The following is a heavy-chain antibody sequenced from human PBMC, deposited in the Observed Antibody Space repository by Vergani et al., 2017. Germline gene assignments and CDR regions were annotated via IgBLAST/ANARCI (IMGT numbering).Heavy chain of an antibody. J-gene: IGHJ6*02. Sequence: QVQLVQSGAEVKKPGSSVKVSCKASGGTFSSYAISWVRQAPGQGREWMGRIIPILGIANYAQKFQGRVKITADKSTSTAYMELSSLRSEDTAVYYCARSDIVGWGGMDVWGQGTTVTVSS. CDR1: GGTFSSYA. CDR3: ARSDIVGWGGMDV. D-gene: IGHD5-12*01. CDR2: IIPILGIA. V-gene: IGHV1-69*04.